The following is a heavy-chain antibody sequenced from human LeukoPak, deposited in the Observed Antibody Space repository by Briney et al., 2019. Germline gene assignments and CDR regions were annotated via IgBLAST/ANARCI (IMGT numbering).Heavy chain of an antibody. V-gene: IGHV3-23*01. D-gene: IGHD3-22*01. CDR1: GFTFSSYA. CDR3: AKGNYYDSSGPYDY. J-gene: IGHJ4*02. Sequence: GGSLRLSCAASGFTFSSYAMSWVRQAPGKGLEWVSAISGSGGSTYYADSVEGRFTISRDNSKNTLYLQMNSLRAEDTAVYYCAKGNYYDSSGPYDYWGQGTLVTVSS. CDR2: ISGSGGST.